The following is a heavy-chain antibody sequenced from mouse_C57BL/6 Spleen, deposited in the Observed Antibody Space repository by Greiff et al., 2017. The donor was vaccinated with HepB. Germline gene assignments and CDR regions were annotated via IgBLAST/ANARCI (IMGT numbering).Heavy chain of an antibody. CDR3: ASIYSNYAMDY. D-gene: IGHD2-5*01. V-gene: IGHV5-6*02. CDR1: GFTFSSYG. J-gene: IGHJ4*01. CDR2: ISSGGSYT. Sequence: DVKLVESGGDLVKPGGSLKLSCAASGFTFSSYGMSWVRQTPDKRLEWVATISSGGSYTYYPDSVKGRFTISRDNAKNTLYLQMSSLKSEDTAMYYCASIYSNYAMDYWGQGTSVTVSS.